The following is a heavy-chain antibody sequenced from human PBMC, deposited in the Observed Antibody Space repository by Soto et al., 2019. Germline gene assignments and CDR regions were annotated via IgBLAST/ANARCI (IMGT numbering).Heavy chain of an antibody. D-gene: IGHD6-13*01. CDR2: IIPILGIA. CDR1: GGTFSSYA. CDR3: ARDGLGGSSWQKYGDEDAFDI. J-gene: IGHJ3*02. Sequence: ASVKVSCKASGGTFSSYAISWVRQAPGQGLEWMGRIIPILGIANYAQKFQGRVTITADKSTSTAYMELSSLRSEDTAVYYCARDGLGGSSWQKYGDEDAFDIWGQGTMVTVSS. V-gene: IGHV1-69*04.